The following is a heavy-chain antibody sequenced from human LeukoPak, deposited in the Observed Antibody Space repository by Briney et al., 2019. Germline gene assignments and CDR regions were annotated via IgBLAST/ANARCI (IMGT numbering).Heavy chain of an antibody. D-gene: IGHD3-16*01. Sequence: GGFLRLSCAASGFTFSSYWMNWVRQAPGEGLEWVANIKQDGSDKYYVDSVKGRFTISRDNAKNSLYLQMNSLRAEDTAVYFCARDLLGPFDIWGQGTMVTVSS. V-gene: IGHV3-7*04. J-gene: IGHJ3*02. CDR2: IKQDGSDK. CDR3: ARDLLGPFDI. CDR1: GFTFSSYW.